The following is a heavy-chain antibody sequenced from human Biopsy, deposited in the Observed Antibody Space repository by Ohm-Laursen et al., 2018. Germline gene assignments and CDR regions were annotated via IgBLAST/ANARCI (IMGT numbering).Heavy chain of an antibody. CDR2: IFYGGIT. Sequence: GTLSLTCTVSGGSISSETNYWGWIRQPPGKGLEWIGSIFYGGITYYNPSLKSRVTISVDTSKNQFSLNLSSVTSADTAVYYCARHPTGFWFDPWGQGTLVTVSS. CDR1: GGSISSETNY. CDR3: ARHPTGFWFDP. J-gene: IGHJ5*02. V-gene: IGHV4-39*01.